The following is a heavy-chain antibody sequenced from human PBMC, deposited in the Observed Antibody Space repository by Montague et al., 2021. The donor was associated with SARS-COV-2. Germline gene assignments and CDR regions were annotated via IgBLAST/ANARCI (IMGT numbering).Heavy chain of an antibody. V-gene: IGHV4-59*08. D-gene: IGHD3-10*01. CDR3: AGLGGSGSYLAFDY. CDR1: TGSISGHY. J-gene: IGHJ4*02. Sequence: SETLSLTCTVSTGSISGHYWTWIRQSPGRGLEWLAYIHYRGTTDYNPSLKSRLTLSVDTAKNQFSLTLTSLTAADTAIYYCAGLGGSGSYLAFDYWGQGTLVTVSS. CDR2: IHYRGTT.